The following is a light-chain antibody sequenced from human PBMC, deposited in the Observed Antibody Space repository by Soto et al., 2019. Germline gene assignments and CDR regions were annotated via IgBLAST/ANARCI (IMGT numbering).Light chain of an antibody. CDR3: CSYGGSSALPYV. V-gene: IGLV2-23*02. CDR1: SSDVGTYNL. Sequence: QSALAQPASVSGSPEQSVTISCTGTSSDVGTYNLVSRYQQHPGKAPKLIIYEVTERPSGVSNRFSGSKFGNTASLTISGLLPEDEADYYCCSYGGSSALPYVFGTGTKVTVL. CDR2: EVT. J-gene: IGLJ1*01.